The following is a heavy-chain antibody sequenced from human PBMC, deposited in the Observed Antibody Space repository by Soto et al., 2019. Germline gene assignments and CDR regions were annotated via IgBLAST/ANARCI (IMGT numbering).Heavy chain of an antibody. CDR2: ISYDGSNK. Sequence: GGSLRLSCAASGFTFSSYGMHWVRQAPGKGPEWVAVISYDGSNKYYADSVKGRFTISRDNSKNTLYLQMNSLRAEDTAVYYCARADYGDPPYAFDIWGQGTMVTVSS. J-gene: IGHJ3*02. CDR1: GFTFSSYG. V-gene: IGHV3-30*03. CDR3: ARADYGDPPYAFDI. D-gene: IGHD4-17*01.